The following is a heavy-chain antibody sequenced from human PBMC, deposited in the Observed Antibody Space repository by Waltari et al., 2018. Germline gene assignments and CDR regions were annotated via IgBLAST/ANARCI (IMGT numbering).Heavy chain of an antibody. J-gene: IGHJ1*01. CDR1: AYSFPDQF. CDR3: MTLPIFGLVIKNY. CDR2: VDPEDGET. Sequence: EVHLTQSGAEVKKPGATVKISCKASAYSFPDQFLHWVRQAPGKGPEWIGRVDPEDGETTLAEKFEGRVTITADTSTDTAYMDLSRLRSEDTALYYCMTLPIFGLVIKNYWGQGTLVTVSS. D-gene: IGHD3-3*01. V-gene: IGHV1-69-2*01.